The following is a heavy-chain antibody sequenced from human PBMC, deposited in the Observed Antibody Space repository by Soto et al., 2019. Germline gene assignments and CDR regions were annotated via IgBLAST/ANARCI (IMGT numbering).Heavy chain of an antibody. V-gene: IGHV3-23*05. CDR2: IDLSCKNT. Sequence: EVQLLESGGDLVQPGGSLRLSCAASGFSFSDYSMNWVRQAPGKGLEWVAFIDLSCKNTDYRESVKGRFTLSKDKSMKTVYLQMNSLRVEDAAVYYCTKDRVPDGIYSFDYWGQGALVTVSS. D-gene: IGHD2-15*01. CDR3: TKDRVPDGIYSFDY. CDR1: GFSFSDYS. J-gene: IGHJ4*02.